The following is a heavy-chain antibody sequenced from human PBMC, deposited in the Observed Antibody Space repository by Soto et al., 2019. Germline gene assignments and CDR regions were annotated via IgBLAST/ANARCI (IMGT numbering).Heavy chain of an antibody. J-gene: IGHJ4*02. CDR3: ARDYYDSSGYFDY. V-gene: IGHV3-33*01. CDR1: GFTFSSYG. D-gene: IGHD3-22*01. Sequence: QVQLVESGGGVVQPGRSLRLSCAASGFTFSSYGLHWVRQAPGKGLEWVAVIWYDGSNKYYADSVKGRFTISRDNSKNTLYPQMNSLRAEDTAVYYCARDYYDSSGYFDYWGQGTLVTVSS. CDR2: IWYDGSNK.